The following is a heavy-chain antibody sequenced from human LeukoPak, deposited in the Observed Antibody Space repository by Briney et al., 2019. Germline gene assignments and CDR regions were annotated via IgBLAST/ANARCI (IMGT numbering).Heavy chain of an antibody. D-gene: IGHD6-13*01. V-gene: IGHV3-30*18. CDR3: AKIAAAGGDYFDY. Sequence: GRSLRLSCAASGFTFTTSGMHWVRQAPGKGLEWMALISSDGNSKDYADSVKGRFTISRDNSKNTVSLQMNSLRAEDTAVYYCAKIAAAGGDYFDYWGQGTLVTVSS. CDR1: GFTFTTSG. CDR2: ISSDGNSK. J-gene: IGHJ4*02.